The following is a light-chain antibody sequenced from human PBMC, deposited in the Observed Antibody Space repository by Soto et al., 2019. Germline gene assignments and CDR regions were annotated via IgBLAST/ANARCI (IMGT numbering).Light chain of an antibody. CDR1: SSNIGSNT. CDR2: SNN. Sequence: QSVLTQPPSASGTPGQRVTISCSGSSSNIGSNTVNWYQQLPGTAPKLLIYSNNQRPSGVPDRFSGSKSGTSASLTISELQPEDEADYYCHSYADNILVAFGGGTKVTVL. J-gene: IGLJ2*01. V-gene: IGLV1-44*01. CDR3: HSYADNILVA.